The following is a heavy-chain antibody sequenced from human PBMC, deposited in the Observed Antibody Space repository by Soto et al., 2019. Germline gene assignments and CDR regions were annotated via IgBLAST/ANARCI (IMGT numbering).Heavy chain of an antibody. J-gene: IGHJ4*02. D-gene: IGHD6-19*01. CDR3: ARHPIAVAGHFDY. Sequence: QLQLQESGPGLVKPSETLSLTCTVSGGSISSSSYYWGWIRQPPGKGLEWIGSIYYSGSTYYNPSLKSRVTISVDTSKNQFSLKLSSVTAADTAVYYCARHPIAVAGHFDYWGQGTLVTVSS. CDR1: GGSISSSSYY. V-gene: IGHV4-39*01. CDR2: IYYSGST.